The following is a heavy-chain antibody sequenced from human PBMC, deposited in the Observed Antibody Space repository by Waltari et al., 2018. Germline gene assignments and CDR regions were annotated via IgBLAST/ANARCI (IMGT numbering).Heavy chain of an antibody. CDR3: AKAYYDILTGLGYYFDY. CDR1: GFTFDDYP. Sequence: EVQLVESGGGLVQPGRSLRLSCAASGFTFDDYPMHWARQAPGRGLEWVSGISWNSGSIGYADSVKGRFTISRDNAKNSLYLQMNRLRAEDTALYYCAKAYYDILTGLGYYFDYWGQGTLVTVSS. V-gene: IGHV3-9*01. J-gene: IGHJ4*02. CDR2: ISWNSGSI. D-gene: IGHD3-9*01.